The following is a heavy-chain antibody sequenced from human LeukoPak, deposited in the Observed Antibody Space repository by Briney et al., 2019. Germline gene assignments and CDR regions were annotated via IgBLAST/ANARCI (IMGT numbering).Heavy chain of an antibody. CDR1: GGSFSGYY. V-gene: IGHV4-34*01. CDR3: ARVDIVVVVAARVLGPFDP. CDR2: INHSGST. Sequence: SETLSLTCAVYGGSFSGYYWSWIRQPPGKGVEWIGEINHSGSTNYNPSLKSRVTISVDTSKNQFSLKLSSVTAADTAVYYCARVDIVVVVAARVLGPFDPWGQGTLVTVSS. D-gene: IGHD2-15*01. J-gene: IGHJ5*02.